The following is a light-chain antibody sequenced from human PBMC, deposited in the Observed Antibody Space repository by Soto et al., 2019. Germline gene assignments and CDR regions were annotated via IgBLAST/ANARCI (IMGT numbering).Light chain of an antibody. J-gene: IGKJ4*01. CDR1: QSVSSH. V-gene: IGKV3-11*01. CDR3: QQRLSWPLT. CDR2: DAS. Sequence: EIVLTQSPVTLSLSPGERATLSCRASQSVSSHLAWYQQEPGQAPRLLIYDASNRAADIPARFSGSGSGTDFSLTISSLEPEDFAVYYCQQRLSWPLTFGGGTRVEIK.